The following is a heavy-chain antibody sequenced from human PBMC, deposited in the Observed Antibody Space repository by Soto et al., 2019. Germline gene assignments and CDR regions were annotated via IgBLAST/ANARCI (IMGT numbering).Heavy chain of an antibody. V-gene: IGHV3-23*01. CDR3: AKSRGTTSGLVEW. J-gene: IGHJ4*02. Sequence: VQLLESGGGLVQPGGSLRLSCAASGFTFSIYAMSWVRQAPGKGLEWVSSIGGGPDDTYYADSVKGRFTISRDNSKSTVSLQMNSLRAEDTAVYYCAKSRGTTSGLVEWWGQGTLVTVSS. CDR1: GFTFSIYA. D-gene: IGHD1-1*01. CDR2: IGGGPDDT.